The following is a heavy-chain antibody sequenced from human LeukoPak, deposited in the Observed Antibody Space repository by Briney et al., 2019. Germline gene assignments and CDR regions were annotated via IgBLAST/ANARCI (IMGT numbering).Heavy chain of an antibody. V-gene: IGHV1-69*04. J-gene: IGHJ4*02. Sequence: ASVKLSCKASGGTFSSYAISWVRQAPGQGLEWMGRIIPILGIANYAQKFQGRVTITADKSTSTAFMELSSLRSEDTAVYYCARDSYYSWSYPGYFDYWGQGTLVTVSS. CDR3: ARDSYYSWSYPGYFDY. CDR2: IIPILGIA. CDR1: GGTFSSYA. D-gene: IGHD1-26*01.